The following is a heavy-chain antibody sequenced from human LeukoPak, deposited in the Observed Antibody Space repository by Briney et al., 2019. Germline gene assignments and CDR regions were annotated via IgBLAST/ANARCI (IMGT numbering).Heavy chain of an antibody. CDR3: ARVDYTGNGNLY. Sequence: GGSLRLSCAGSGLTFSNYWMTWVRQVPGKGLEWVANINEHGSKKYYLASVRGRFTISRDDAKNSLYSQMNSLRPEDTAIYYCARVDYTGNGNLYWGQGTLVTVSS. V-gene: IGHV3-7*01. CDR1: GLTFSNYW. D-gene: IGHD4-11*01. CDR2: INEHGSKK. J-gene: IGHJ4*02.